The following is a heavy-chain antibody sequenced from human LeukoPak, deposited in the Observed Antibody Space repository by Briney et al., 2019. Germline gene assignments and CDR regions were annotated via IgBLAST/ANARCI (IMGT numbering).Heavy chain of an antibody. V-gene: IGHV1-69*01. Sequence: GASVKVSCKASGGTFSSYAISWVRQAPGQGLEWMGGIIPIFGTANYAQKFQGRVTITADESTSTAYMELSSLRSEDTAVYYCARGEYYYDSSGYPPYYFDYWGQGTLVTVSS. CDR1: GGTFSSYA. CDR2: IIPIFGTA. J-gene: IGHJ4*02. CDR3: ARGEYYYDSSGYPPYYFDY. D-gene: IGHD3-22*01.